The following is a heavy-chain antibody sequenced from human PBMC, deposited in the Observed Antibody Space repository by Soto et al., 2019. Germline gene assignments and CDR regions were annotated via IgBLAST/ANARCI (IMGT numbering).Heavy chain of an antibody. Sequence: SETLSLTCTVSGDSISSGDYYWSWIRQPPGKGLEWIGCIYYSGNTYYNPSLKRRFSISVDTSKNQFSLQLSSVTVADTAVYYCASPQRGNGFDIWGQGTMVTVSS. V-gene: IGHV4-30-4*01. CDR1: GDSISSGDYY. J-gene: IGHJ3*02. CDR3: ASPQRGNGFDI. D-gene: IGHD6-13*01. CDR2: IYYSGNT.